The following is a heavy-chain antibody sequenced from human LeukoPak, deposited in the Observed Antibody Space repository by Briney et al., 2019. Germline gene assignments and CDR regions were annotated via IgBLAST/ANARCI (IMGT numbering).Heavy chain of an antibody. CDR3: TRLSSSSTGGFDY. D-gene: IGHD6-6*01. CDR2: IRSKANSYAT. V-gene: IGHV3-73*01. J-gene: IGHJ4*02. CDR1: GFTFSGSA. Sequence: GGSLRLSCAASGFTFSGSAMHWVRQASGKGLEWVGRIRSKANSYATAYAASVKGRFTISRDDSKNTAYLQMNSLKTEDRAVYYCTRLSSSSTGGFDYWGQGTLVTVSS.